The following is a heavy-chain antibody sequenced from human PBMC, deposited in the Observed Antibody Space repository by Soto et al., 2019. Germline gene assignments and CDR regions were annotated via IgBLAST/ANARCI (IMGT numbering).Heavy chain of an antibody. D-gene: IGHD2-21*02. CDR3: AKVPHGGDRFDN. CDR2: INGGGGST. CDR1: GFTFSSYA. J-gene: IGHJ4*02. Sequence: GGSLRLSCAASGFTFSSYAMSWVRQAPGKGLEWVSAINGGGGSTYYADSVKGRFTISRDNSKNTLYLQMNSLRAEDTAVYYCAKVPHGGDRFDNWGQGTLVTSPQ. V-gene: IGHV3-23*01.